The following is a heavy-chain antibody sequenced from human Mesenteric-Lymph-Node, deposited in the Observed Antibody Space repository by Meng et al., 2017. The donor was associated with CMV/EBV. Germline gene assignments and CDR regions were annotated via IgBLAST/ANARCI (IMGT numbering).Heavy chain of an antibody. CDR3: ASGPNDILTGYYPFFDY. J-gene: IGHJ4*02. CDR1: GGSISSSSYY. Sequence: SETLSLTCTVSGGSISSSSYYWGWIRQPPGKGLEWIGSIYYSRSTYYNPSLKSRVTISLDTSKNQFSLKLSSVTAADTAMYYCASGPNDILTGYYPFFDYWGQGTLVTVSS. D-gene: IGHD3-9*01. V-gene: IGHV4-39*07. CDR2: IYYSRST.